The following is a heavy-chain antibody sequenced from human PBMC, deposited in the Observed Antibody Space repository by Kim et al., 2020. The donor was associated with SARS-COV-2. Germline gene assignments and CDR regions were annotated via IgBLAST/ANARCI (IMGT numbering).Heavy chain of an antibody. Sequence: DSVQGRFTMSRDNAKNSLNLQMNSLRAEDTAVYYCARDLQSYSSSSYFDYWGQGTLVTVSS. CDR3: ARDLQSYSSSSYFDY. V-gene: IGHV3-11*06. J-gene: IGHJ4*02. D-gene: IGHD6-6*01.